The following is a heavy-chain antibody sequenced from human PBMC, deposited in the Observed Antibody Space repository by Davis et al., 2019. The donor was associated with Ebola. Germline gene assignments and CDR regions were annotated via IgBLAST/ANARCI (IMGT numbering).Heavy chain of an antibody. CDR1: GGTFSDYA. Sequence: AASVKVSCKASGGTFSDYAFSWVRRAPGQGLEWMGRIIPILGIANYAQKFQGRVTITADKSTSTAYMELSSLRSEDTAVYYCARDRRWLQPQYYYYYGMDVWGQGTTVTVSS. CDR3: ARDRRWLQPQYYYYYGMDV. D-gene: IGHD5-24*01. J-gene: IGHJ6*02. CDR2: IIPILGIA. V-gene: IGHV1-69*04.